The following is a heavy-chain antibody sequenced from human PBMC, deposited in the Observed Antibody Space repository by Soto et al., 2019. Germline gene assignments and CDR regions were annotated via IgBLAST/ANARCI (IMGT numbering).Heavy chain of an antibody. CDR3: ARAAHTLDIVVVPAAPSPYYFDY. J-gene: IGHJ4*02. CDR1: GGCISSYY. V-gene: IGHV4-59*01. D-gene: IGHD2-2*01. CDR2: IYYSGST. Sequence: ETLSLTCTVSGGCISSYYWSWIRQPPGKGLELIGYIYYSGSTNYNPSLKSRVTISVDTPKNQFSLKLSSVTAADTAVYYCARAAHTLDIVVVPAAPSPYYFDYWGQGTLVTVSS.